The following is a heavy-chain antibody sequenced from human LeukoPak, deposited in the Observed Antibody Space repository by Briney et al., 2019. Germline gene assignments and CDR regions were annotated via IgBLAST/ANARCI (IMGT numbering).Heavy chain of an antibody. CDR3: ARTSDTSGRLYWYFDL. CDR1: GFTFNRYG. D-gene: IGHD3-22*01. V-gene: IGHV3-21*01. CDR2: ISTSSSYI. Sequence: GGTLRLSCAASGFTFNRYGMNWVRQAPGKGLEWVSFISTSSSYIHYADSVKGRFTISRDNAKNSLYLQMNSLRAEDTAVYYCARTSDTSGRLYWYFDLWGRGTLVTVST. J-gene: IGHJ2*01.